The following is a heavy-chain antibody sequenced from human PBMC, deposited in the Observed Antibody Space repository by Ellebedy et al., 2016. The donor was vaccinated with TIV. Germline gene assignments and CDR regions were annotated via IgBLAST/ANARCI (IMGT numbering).Heavy chain of an antibody. J-gene: IGHJ1*01. CDR3: AMDGIWERYFQH. V-gene: IGHV3-9*01. Sequence: GGSLRLSCAASGFTFDDYAMHWVRQAPGKGLEWVSGISWNSGSIGYADSVKGRFTISRDNAKKSLYLQMNSLRAEDTAVYYCAMDGIWERYFQHWGQGTLVTVSS. CDR2: ISWNSGSI. D-gene: IGHD3-16*01. CDR1: GFTFDDYA.